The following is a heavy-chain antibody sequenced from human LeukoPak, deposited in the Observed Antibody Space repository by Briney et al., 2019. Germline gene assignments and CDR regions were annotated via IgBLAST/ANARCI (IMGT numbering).Heavy chain of an antibody. D-gene: IGHD3-10*01. V-gene: IGHV4-34*01. J-gene: IGHJ4*02. CDR3: ARHGIGLGSGTNFDY. CDR2: INHSGST. Sequence: SETLSLTCAVYGGSFSGYYWSWIRQPPGKGLEWIGEINHSGSTNYNPSLKSRVTISVDTSKNQFSLKLSSVTAADTAVYYCARHGIGLGSGTNFDYWGQGTLVTVSS. CDR1: GGSFSGYY.